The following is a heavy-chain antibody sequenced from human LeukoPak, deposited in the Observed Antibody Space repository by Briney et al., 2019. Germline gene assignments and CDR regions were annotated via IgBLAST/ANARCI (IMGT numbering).Heavy chain of an antibody. V-gene: IGHV4-59*08. CDR3: ARQAKPYSSSWYYFDY. CDR1: GASFSTNY. Sequence: SETLSLTCSVSGASFSTNYWSWIRQPPGRGLEWIGYVFDSGSTNYNPSLKSRVTISVDTSTKQFSLKLSSVTAADTAVYYCARQAKPYSSSWYYFDYWGQGTLVTVSS. J-gene: IGHJ4*02. D-gene: IGHD6-13*01. CDR2: VFDSGST.